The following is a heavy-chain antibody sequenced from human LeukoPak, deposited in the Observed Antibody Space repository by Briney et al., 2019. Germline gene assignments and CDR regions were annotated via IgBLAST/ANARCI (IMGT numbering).Heavy chain of an antibody. D-gene: IGHD3-22*01. Sequence: NPGGSLRPSCAASGFTFSSYSMNWVRQAPGKGLEWVSSISSSSSYIYYADSVKGRFTISRDNAKNSLYLQMNSLRAEDTAVYYCARGNYYDATDFYWGQGTLVTVSS. V-gene: IGHV3-21*01. CDR3: ARGNYYDATDFY. CDR2: ISSSSSYI. CDR1: GFTFSSYS. J-gene: IGHJ4*02.